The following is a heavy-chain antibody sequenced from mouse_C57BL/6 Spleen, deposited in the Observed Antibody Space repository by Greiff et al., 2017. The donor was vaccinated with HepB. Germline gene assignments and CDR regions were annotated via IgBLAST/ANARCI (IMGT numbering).Heavy chain of an antibody. Sequence: QVQLKQSGPELVKPGASVKLSCKASGYTFTSYDINWVKQRPGQGLEWIGWIYPRDGSTKYNEKFKGKATLTVDTSSSTAYMELHSLTSEDSAVYFCASSPGNYYYGSSEGFDYWGQGTTLTVSS. CDR2: IYPRDGST. CDR3: ASSPGNYYYGSSEGFDY. CDR1: GYTFTSYD. V-gene: IGHV1-85*01. J-gene: IGHJ2*01. D-gene: IGHD1-1*01.